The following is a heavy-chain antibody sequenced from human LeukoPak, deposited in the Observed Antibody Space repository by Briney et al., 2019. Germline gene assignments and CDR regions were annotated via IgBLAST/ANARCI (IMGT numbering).Heavy chain of an antibody. CDR2: INPNSGET. J-gene: IGHJ2*01. D-gene: IGHD6-13*01. CDR3: ASVIAASGTRNWYFDL. V-gene: IGHV1-2*04. Sequence: ASVKVSCKASGYTFTEYYMHWVRQAPGQGLEWMGWINPNSGETNYAQKFQGWVTMTRDTSISTAYMELSRLRSDDTAVYFCASVIAASGTRNWYFDLWGRGTLVTVSS. CDR1: GYTFTEYY.